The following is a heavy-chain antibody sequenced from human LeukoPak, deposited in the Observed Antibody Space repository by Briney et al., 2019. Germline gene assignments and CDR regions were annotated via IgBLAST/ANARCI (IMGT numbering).Heavy chain of an antibody. CDR1: GFSFSSYW. Sequence: GGSLRLSCAASGFSFSSYWMNWVRQTPGKGLEWVANIKQDGSEKDYVDSVRGRFTISRDNAKNPLYLQMNSLRAEDTAVYYCARDPRVGYCSSSTCQGGYNYFDPWGQGTLVTVTS. V-gene: IGHV3-7*01. J-gene: IGHJ5*02. D-gene: IGHD2-2*01. CDR3: ARDPRVGYCSSSTCQGGYNYFDP. CDR2: IKQDGSEK.